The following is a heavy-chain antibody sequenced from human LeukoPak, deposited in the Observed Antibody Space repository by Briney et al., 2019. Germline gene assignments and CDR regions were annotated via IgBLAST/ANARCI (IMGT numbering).Heavy chain of an antibody. Sequence: GGSLRLSCAASGFTFSSYGIHWVRQAPGKGLQWVAFIRYDGSNKYYADSVKGRFTISRDNSKNTLYLQMNSLRAEDTAVYYCAKSRIFGVVDPYYMDVWGKGTTVTVSS. CDR1: GFTFSSYG. D-gene: IGHD3-3*01. CDR2: IRYDGSNK. CDR3: AKSRIFGVVDPYYMDV. J-gene: IGHJ6*03. V-gene: IGHV3-30*02.